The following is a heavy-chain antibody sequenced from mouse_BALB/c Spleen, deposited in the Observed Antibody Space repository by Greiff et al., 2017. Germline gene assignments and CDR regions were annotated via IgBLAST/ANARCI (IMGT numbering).Heavy chain of an antibody. CDR2: INPSTGYT. CDR1: GYPFTSYW. Sequence: QVQLPQSGAELAKPGASVKMSCKASGYPFTSYWMHWVKQRPGQGLEWIGYINPSTGYTEYNQKFKDKATLTADKSSSTAYMQLSSLTSEDSAVYYGARRGMDYWGQGTTVTVSS. CDR3: ARRGMDY. J-gene: IGHJ4*01. V-gene: IGHV1-7*01.